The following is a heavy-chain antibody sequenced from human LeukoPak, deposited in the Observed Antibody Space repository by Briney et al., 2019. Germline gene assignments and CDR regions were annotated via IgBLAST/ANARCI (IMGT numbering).Heavy chain of an antibody. V-gene: IGHV4-4*07. CDR2: IHISGTT. J-gene: IGHJ1*01. D-gene: IGHD2/OR15-2a*01. CDR1: GGSINSYY. Sequence: PSETLSLTCTVSGGSINSYYWSWVRQPAGKGLEWIGRIHISGTTNYNPSLKSRVTMSIDTSKNQFSLKLSSVTAADTAVYYCATYSITGAWAEYFLHWGQGTLVTVSS. CDR3: ATYSITGAWAEYFLH.